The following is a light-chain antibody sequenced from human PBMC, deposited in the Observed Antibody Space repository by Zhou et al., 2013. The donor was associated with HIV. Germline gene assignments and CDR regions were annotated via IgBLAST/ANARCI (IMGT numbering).Light chain of an antibody. J-gene: IGKJ1*01. Sequence: DIQMTQSPSTLSASVGDRITITCRASQSISGWLAWYQQKPGKAPKVLIYKTSSLESGVPSRFSGSGSGTEFTLTISSLQPDDFATYYCQEYNSYSGTFGQGTKVEIK. CDR3: QEYNSYSGT. CDR2: KTS. V-gene: IGKV1-5*03. CDR1: QSISGW.